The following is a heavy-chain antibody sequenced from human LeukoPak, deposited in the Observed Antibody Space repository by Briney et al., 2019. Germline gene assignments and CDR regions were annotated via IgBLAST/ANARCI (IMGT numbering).Heavy chain of an antibody. CDR1: GYTFTSCG. CDR2: ISPYNGNT. V-gene: IGHV1-18*01. CDR3: ARDHALGGSYGSDY. Sequence: ASVKVSCRASGYTFTSCGISWVRQAPGQGLEWMGWISPYNGNTNYPQKLQGRVTMTTDTSTSTAYMELRSLRSDDTAVYYCARDHALGGSYGSDYWGQGTLVTVSS. D-gene: IGHD3-10*01. J-gene: IGHJ4*02.